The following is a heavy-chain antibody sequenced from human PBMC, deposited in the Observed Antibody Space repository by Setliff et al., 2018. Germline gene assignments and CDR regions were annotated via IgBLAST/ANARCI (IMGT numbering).Heavy chain of an antibody. CDR3: ARTKGFVDGYLDP. V-gene: IGHV1-2*02. D-gene: IGHD3-10*01. CDR2: INTNSGDT. Sequence: ASVKVSCKTSPYSFSGYYIHWVRQAPGQGLEWMGWINTNSGDTRYAQKFQGRVTMTRDTSISTANMELSRLRSDDTAVYYCARTKGFVDGYLDPWGQGTLVTVSS. CDR1: PYSFSGYY. J-gene: IGHJ5*02.